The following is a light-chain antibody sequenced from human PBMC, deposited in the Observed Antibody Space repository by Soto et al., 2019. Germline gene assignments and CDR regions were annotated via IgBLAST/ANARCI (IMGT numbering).Light chain of an antibody. J-gene: IGKJ1*01. CDR1: QSIGRW. V-gene: IGKV1-5*03. Sequence: DIQMTQSPSTLSASVGDRVTITCRASQSIGRWLAWYQQKPGKAPKLLLYQATTLENGVPSRFSGSGSGTEFTLTISSRQPDDLATYFCQQYNSYSTFGQGTKVEVK. CDR3: QQYNSYST. CDR2: QAT.